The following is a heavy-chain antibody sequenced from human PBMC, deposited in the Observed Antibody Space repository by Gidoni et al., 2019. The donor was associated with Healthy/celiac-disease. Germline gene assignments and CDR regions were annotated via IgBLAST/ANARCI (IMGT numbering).Heavy chain of an antibody. Sequence: QVQLVESGGGVVQPGRSLRLSCAAFGFTFSSYGMHWVRQAPGKGLEWVAVIWDDGSNKYYADSVKGRFTISRDNSKNTLYLQMNSLRAEDTAVYYCARDGPINRIAAAALDYWGQGTLVTVSS. CDR2: IWDDGSNK. V-gene: IGHV3-33*01. J-gene: IGHJ4*02. CDR1: GFTFSSYG. D-gene: IGHD6-13*01. CDR3: ARDGPINRIAAAALDY.